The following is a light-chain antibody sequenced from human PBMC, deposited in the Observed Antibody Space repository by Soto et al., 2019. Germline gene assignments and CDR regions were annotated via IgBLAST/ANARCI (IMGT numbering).Light chain of an antibody. CDR1: QTVAYTS. CDR2: GTS. V-gene: IGKV3-20*01. CDR3: QQYVTTPRT. Sequence: EIVLTQSPGILSLSPGARATLSCRASQTVAYTSLAWYQQRPGQAPRLLIYGTSTRATGTPDRFIGSGSGTAFPHTISSLEPEYLAVYYCQQYVTTPRTFGRGTRV. J-gene: IGKJ4*01.